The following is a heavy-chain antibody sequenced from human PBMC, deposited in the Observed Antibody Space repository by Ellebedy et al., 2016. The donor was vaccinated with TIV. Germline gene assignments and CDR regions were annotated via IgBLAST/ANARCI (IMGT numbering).Heavy chain of an antibody. V-gene: IGHV5-10-1*01. J-gene: IGHJ6*02. D-gene: IGHD6-19*01. CDR1: GYSLASYW. Sequence: PGGSLRLSCKGSGYSLASYWITWVRQMPGKGLEWMGRIDPSDSSTNYSPSFQGHVTISTDKSINTAYLQWSSLEASDTAMYYCARHRGYSSGRQLDVWGQGTTVTVSS. CDR2: IDPSDSST. CDR3: ARHRGYSSGRQLDV.